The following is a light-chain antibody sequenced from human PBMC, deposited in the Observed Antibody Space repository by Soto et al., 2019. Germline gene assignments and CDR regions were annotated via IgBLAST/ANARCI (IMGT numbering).Light chain of an antibody. V-gene: IGKV3-20*01. CDR3: QQYGSSPLYT. J-gene: IGKJ2*01. CDR1: QSVSSSL. CDR2: SAS. Sequence: EIVLTQSPGTLSLSPGERAALSCRASQSVSSSLLTWYQQKPGQAPRLLIYSASRRATGIPDRFSGSGSGTDFTLTISRLEPEDFAVYYCQQYGSSPLYTFGQGTKLEIK.